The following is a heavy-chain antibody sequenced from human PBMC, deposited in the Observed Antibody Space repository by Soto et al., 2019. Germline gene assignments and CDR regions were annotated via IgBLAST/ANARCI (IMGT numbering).Heavy chain of an antibody. CDR1: GGSISSSSYY. D-gene: IGHD3-3*01. J-gene: IGHJ6*03. Sequence: PSETLSLTCTVSGGSISSSSYYWGWIRHPPGKGLEWIGSIYYSGSTYYNPSLKSRVTISVDTSKNQFSLKLSSVTAADTAVYYCARHEELTIFGVAYYYYYYMDVWGKGTTVTVSS. CDR2: IYYSGST. V-gene: IGHV4-39*01. CDR3: ARHEELTIFGVAYYYYYYMDV.